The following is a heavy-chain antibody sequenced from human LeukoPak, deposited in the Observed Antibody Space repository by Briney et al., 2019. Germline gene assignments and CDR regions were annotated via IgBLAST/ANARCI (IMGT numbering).Heavy chain of an antibody. CDR1: GGSISSSSYY. CDR2: IYYSGST. D-gene: IGHD1-14*01. CDR3: ARDMRTVDVFDI. Sequence: SETLSLTWAVSGGSISSSSYYWGWIRQPPGKGLEWIGSIYYSGSTYYNPSLKSRVTISVDTSKNQFSLKLSSVTAADTAVYYCARDMRTVDVFDIWGQGAMVTVSS. V-gene: IGHV4-39*07. J-gene: IGHJ3*02.